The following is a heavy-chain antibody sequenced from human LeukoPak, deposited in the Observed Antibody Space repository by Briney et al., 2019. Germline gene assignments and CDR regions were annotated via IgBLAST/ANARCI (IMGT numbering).Heavy chain of an antibody. CDR1: GGTFISYA. CDR2: IIPIFGTA. Sequence: GASVKVSCKASGGTFISYAISWVRQAPGQGLEWMGGIIPIFGTANYAQKFQGRVTITADESTSTAYMELSSLRSEDTAVYYCARDQRPDCSGGSCYPFFDYWGQGTLVTVSS. CDR3: ARDQRPDCSGGSCYPFFDY. D-gene: IGHD2-15*01. V-gene: IGHV1-69*13. J-gene: IGHJ4*02.